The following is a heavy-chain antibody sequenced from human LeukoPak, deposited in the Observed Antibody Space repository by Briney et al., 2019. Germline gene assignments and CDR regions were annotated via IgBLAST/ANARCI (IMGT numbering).Heavy chain of an antibody. D-gene: IGHD6-13*01. Sequence: GGSLRLSCAASGFTFSSYSMIWVRQAPGKGLEWVSSISSSSSYIYYADSVKGRFTISRDNAKNSLYLQMNGLRAEDTAVYYCARDSKQLAPGYDYWGQGTLVTVSS. J-gene: IGHJ4*02. CDR2: ISSSSSYI. CDR3: ARDSKQLAPGYDY. V-gene: IGHV3-21*01. CDR1: GFTFSSYS.